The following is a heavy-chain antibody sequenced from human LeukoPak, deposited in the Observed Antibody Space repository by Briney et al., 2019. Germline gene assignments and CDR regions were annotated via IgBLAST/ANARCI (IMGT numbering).Heavy chain of an antibody. CDR3: AKPGDDYGDSGYFDY. CDR2: IWYDGSKK. CDR1: GFTFSSYG. V-gene: IGHV3-33*06. Sequence: PGRSLRLSCAASGFTFSSYGMHWVRQAPGKGLEWVAVIWYDGSKKYYADSVKGRFTISRDNSKDTLYLQMNSLRAEDTAVYYCAKPGDDYGDSGYFDYWGQGTLVTVSS. J-gene: IGHJ4*02. D-gene: IGHD4-17*01.